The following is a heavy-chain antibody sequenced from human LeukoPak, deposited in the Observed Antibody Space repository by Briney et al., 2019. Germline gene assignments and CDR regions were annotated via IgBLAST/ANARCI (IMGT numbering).Heavy chain of an antibody. V-gene: IGHV4-4*07. CDR3: ARETSQKGAHYMDV. D-gene: IGHD3-16*01. CDR2: IYASGST. CDR1: GDSFSLYY. J-gene: IGHJ6*03. Sequence: SETLSLTCTVSGDSFSLYYWSWIRQPAGKGLEWIGHIYASGSTNYNPSLESRVTMSVDTSKNQFSLRLSSVTAADTAVYYCARETSQKGAHYMDVWGKGTTVTISS.